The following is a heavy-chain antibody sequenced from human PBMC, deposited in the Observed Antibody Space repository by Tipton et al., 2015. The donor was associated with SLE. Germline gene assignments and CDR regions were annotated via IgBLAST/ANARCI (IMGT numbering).Heavy chain of an antibody. CDR1: GGSFSGYY. V-gene: IGHV4-34*01. D-gene: IGHD4-17*01. J-gene: IGHJ3*02. CDR3: AREGGYDDYGDYYGAFDI. CDR2: INHSGST. Sequence: TLSLTCAVYGGSFSGYYWSWIRQPPGKGLEWIGEINHSGSTNYNPSLKSRVTISVDTSKNQFSLKLSSVTAADTAVYYCAREGGYDDYGDYYGAFDIWGQGTMVTVSS.